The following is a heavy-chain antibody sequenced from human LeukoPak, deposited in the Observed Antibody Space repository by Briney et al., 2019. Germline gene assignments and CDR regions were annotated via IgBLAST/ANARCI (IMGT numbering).Heavy chain of an antibody. CDR1: GFTFSAYA. CDR3: ARSFYGDYPY. CDR2: IGTTGDT. J-gene: IGHJ4*02. Sequence: GGSLRLSCVASGFTFSAYAMSWVRQVTGKGLEWVSSIGTTGDTHYAVSVKGRFTISRENAKNSLYLQMSSLSAGDTAVYYCARSFYGDYPYWGQGTLVTVSS. V-gene: IGHV3-13*01. D-gene: IGHD4-17*01.